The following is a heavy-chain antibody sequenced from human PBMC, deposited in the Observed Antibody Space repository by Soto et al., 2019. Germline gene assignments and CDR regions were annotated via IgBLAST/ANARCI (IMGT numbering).Heavy chain of an antibody. D-gene: IGHD2-21*02. V-gene: IGHV3-23*01. Sequence: PGGSLRLSXAASGFTFSSYTLNWVRRAPGKGLEWVATSSDRRTGNTHYSDSVRGRFTLSRDYSRNILFLQMDSLRADDTALYYCTTWLTAHFDYWGRGTQVTVSS. J-gene: IGHJ4*02. CDR2: SSDRRTGNT. CDR3: TTWLTAHFDY. CDR1: GFTFSSYT.